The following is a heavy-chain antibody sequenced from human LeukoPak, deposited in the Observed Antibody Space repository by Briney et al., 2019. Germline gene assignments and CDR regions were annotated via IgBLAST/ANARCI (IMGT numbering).Heavy chain of an antibody. V-gene: IGHV4-34*01. J-gene: IGHJ4*02. CDR2: IYYSGST. CDR3: ARRVYCSGGSCYAHFDY. Sequence: SETLSLTCAVYGGSFSGYYWTWIRQPPGKGLEWIGSIYYSGSTYYNPSLKSRVTISVDTSKNQFSLKLSSVTAADTAVYYCARRVYCSGGSCYAHFDYWGQGTLVTVSS. D-gene: IGHD2-15*01. CDR1: GGSFSGYY.